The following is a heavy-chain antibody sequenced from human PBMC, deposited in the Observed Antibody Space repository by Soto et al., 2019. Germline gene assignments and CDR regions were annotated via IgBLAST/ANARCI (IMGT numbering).Heavy chain of an antibody. CDR3: ARDPGYCSGGSCYVNWFDP. J-gene: IGHJ5*02. Sequence: QVQLQESGPGLVKPSQTLSLTCPVSGGSISSGGYYWSWIRQHPGKGLEWIGYIYYSGSTYYNPSLKSRVTISVDTSKTQFSLNLSSVTAADTAVYYCARDPGYCSGGSCYVNWFDPWGQGTLVTVSS. CDR2: IYYSGST. V-gene: IGHV4-31*03. D-gene: IGHD2-15*01. CDR1: GGSISSGGYY.